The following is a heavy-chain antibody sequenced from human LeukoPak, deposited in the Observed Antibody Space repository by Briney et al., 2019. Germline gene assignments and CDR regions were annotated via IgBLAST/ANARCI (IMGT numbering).Heavy chain of an antibody. V-gene: IGHV3-48*03. CDR1: GFSFGSYE. CDR3: ASISGGLGLAPGH. Sequence: GGSPRLSCAASGFSFGSYEMNWVRQAPGKGLEWVSYVSSSASTIYYADSVKGRFTISRDNAKNSLYLQMNSLRAEDTGVYYCASISGGLGLAPGHWGQGTLVTVSS. D-gene: IGHD3/OR15-3a*01. CDR2: VSSSASTI. J-gene: IGHJ4*02.